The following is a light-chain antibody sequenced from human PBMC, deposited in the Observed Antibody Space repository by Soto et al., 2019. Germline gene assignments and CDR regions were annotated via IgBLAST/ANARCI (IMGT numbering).Light chain of an antibody. CDR1: SSDLGGYNY. V-gene: IGLV2-8*01. Sequence: QSALTQPPSASGSPGQSVTISCTGTSSDLGGYNYVSWYQQHPGKAPKLVIYEVSKRPSGVPDRFSGYKSGNTASLTVSGLQTEDEADYYCSSNAGSNDLRVFGGGTKLTVL. J-gene: IGLJ3*02. CDR2: EVS. CDR3: SSNAGSNDLRV.